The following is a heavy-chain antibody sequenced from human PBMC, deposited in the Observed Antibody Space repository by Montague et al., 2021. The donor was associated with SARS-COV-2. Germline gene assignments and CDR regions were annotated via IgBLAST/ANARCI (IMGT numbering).Heavy chain of an antibody. V-gene: IGHV4-39*01. CDR3: ATQEPIVVVVAAARGWFDP. CDR2: IYYSGST. Sequence: SETLSLTCTVSGGSITSSSYYWGWIRQPQGKGLEWIGSIYYSGSTYYNPSIKSRVTISVDTSKNQFSLKLSSVTAADTAVYYCATQEPIVVVVAAARGWFDPWGQGTLVTVSS. CDR1: GGSITSSSYY. J-gene: IGHJ5*02. D-gene: IGHD2-15*01.